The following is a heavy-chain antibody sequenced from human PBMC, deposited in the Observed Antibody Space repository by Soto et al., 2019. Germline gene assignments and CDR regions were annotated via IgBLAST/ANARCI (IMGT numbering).Heavy chain of an antibody. D-gene: IGHD1-26*01. CDR2: ISAYNGNT. CDR3: ARDLRWFRRKSGSYFFDY. V-gene: IGHV1-18*01. J-gene: IGHJ4*02. Sequence: ASVKVSCKASGYTFTSYGISWVRQAPGQGLEWMGWISAYNGNTNYAQKLQGRVTMTTDTSTSTAYMELRSLRSDDTAVYYCARDLRWFRRKSGSYFFDYWGQGTLVTVSS. CDR1: GYTFTSYG.